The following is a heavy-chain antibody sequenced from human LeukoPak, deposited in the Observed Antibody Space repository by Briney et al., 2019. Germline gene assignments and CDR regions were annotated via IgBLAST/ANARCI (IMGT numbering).Heavy chain of an antibody. J-gene: IGHJ4*02. Sequence: GGSLRLSCAASGFTFSSYAMSLVRQAPGKGLEWVSAISGSGGSTYYADSVKGRFTISRDNSKNTLYLQMNSLRAEDTAVYYCAKALWLVFALDYWGQGTLVTVSS. V-gene: IGHV3-23*01. CDR3: AKALWLVFALDY. D-gene: IGHD6-19*01. CDR2: ISGSGGST. CDR1: GFTFSSYA.